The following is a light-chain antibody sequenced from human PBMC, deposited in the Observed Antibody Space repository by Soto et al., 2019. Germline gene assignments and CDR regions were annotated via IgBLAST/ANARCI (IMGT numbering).Light chain of an antibody. CDR3: QHYSNWQTWT. V-gene: IGKV3-15*01. Sequence: EIVMTQSPATLSVSPGERATLSCRASQSVSTNLAWYQQKPGQAPSLVIYGASARATGIPARFSGGGSGTEFTLTISSLQSEDFAVYYCQHYSNWQTWTFGQGTRVEIK. CDR1: QSVSTN. CDR2: GAS. J-gene: IGKJ1*01.